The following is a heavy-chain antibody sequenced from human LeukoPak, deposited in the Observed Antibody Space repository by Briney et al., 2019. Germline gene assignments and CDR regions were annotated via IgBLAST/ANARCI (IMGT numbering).Heavy chain of an antibody. CDR3: ARAPPYGSGWSKGVLDY. CDR1: GGSISSNNW. J-gene: IGHJ4*02. V-gene: IGHV4-4*03. Sequence: PPETLSLTCAVSGGSISSNNWWSWVRQPPGKGLEWIGEIYQSGSTNYNPSLKSRVTISVEKSKNQVSLILSPVTAADTAVYYCARAPPYGSGWSKGVLDYWGQGTLVTVSS. CDR2: IYQSGST. D-gene: IGHD6-19*01.